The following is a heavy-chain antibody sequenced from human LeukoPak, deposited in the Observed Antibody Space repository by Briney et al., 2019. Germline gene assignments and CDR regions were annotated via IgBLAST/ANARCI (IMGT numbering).Heavy chain of an antibody. CDR3: ARRGFVVVVAQNWFDP. CDR1: GDSINRDQW. V-gene: IGHV4-4*02. Sequence: PSGTLSLTCTVSGDSINRDQWWNWVRQPPGKGLEWIGEIYHSGTTNYNPSLKSRVSMSVDKSKNQVSLRLSSVTAADTAVYYCARRGFVVVVAQNWFDPWGQGTLVTVSS. D-gene: IGHD2-15*01. J-gene: IGHJ5*02. CDR2: IYHSGTT.